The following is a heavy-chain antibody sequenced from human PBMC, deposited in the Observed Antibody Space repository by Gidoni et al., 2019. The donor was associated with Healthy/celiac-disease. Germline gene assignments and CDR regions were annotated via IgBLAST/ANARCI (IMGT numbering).Heavy chain of an antibody. CDR1: GFTFSSYA. Sequence: QVQLVESGGGVVQPGRSLRLSCAASGFTFSSYAMHWVRQAPGKGLEWVAVISYDGSNKYYADSVKGRFTISRDNSKNTLYLQMNSLRAEDTAVYYCARGGYLKGSQYQREFDYWGQGTLVTVSS. CDR3: ARGGYLKGSQYQREFDY. D-gene: IGHD2-2*01. V-gene: IGHV3-30*01. CDR2: ISYDGSNK. J-gene: IGHJ4*02.